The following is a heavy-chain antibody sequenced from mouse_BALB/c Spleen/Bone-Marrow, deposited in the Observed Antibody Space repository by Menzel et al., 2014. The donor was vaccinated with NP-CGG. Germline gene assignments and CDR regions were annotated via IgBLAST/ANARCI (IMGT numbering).Heavy chain of an antibody. J-gene: IGHJ4*01. Sequence: VQLQQSGAELVRPGVSVKISCKGSGYTFTDYAMHWVKQSHAKSLEWIGVISTYYGDASYNQKFKGKATMTVDKSSSTAYMELARLTSEDSAIYYRARGHYYGSSYYAMDYWGQGTSVTVSS. CDR3: ARGHYYGSSYYAMDY. V-gene: IGHV1S137*01. CDR2: ISTYYGDA. CDR1: GYTFTDYA. D-gene: IGHD1-1*01.